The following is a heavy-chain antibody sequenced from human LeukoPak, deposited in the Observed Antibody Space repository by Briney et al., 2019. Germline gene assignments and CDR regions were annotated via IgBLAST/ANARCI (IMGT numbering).Heavy chain of an antibody. Sequence: ASVKVSCKASGYTFTSYGISWVRQAPGQGLEWMGWISAYNGNTSYAQKLQGRVTMTTDTSTSTAYMELRSLRSDDTAVYYCARSPIIAAAGDYGMDVWGQGTTVTVSS. D-gene: IGHD6-13*01. CDR3: ARSPIIAAAGDYGMDV. J-gene: IGHJ6*02. CDR1: GYTFTSYG. V-gene: IGHV1-18*01. CDR2: ISAYNGNT.